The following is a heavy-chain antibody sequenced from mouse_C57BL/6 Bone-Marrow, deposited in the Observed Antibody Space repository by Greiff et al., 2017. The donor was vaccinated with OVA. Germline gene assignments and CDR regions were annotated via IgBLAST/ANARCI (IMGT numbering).Heavy chain of an antibody. CDR2: SRNKANDYTT. CDR3: ARDAVCSNSRYWYFDV. D-gene: IGHD2-5*01. Sequence: EVKVVESGGGLVQSGRSLRLSCAPSGFTFSDFYMEWVRQAPGKGLEWIAASRNKANDYTTEYSASVKGRFIVSRDTSQSILYLQMNALRAEDTAIYYCARDAVCSNSRYWYFDVWGTGTTVTVSS. CDR1: GFTFSDFY. V-gene: IGHV7-1*01. J-gene: IGHJ1*03.